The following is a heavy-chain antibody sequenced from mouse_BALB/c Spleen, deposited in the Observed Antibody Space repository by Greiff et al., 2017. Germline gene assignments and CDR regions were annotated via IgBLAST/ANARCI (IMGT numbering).Heavy chain of an antibody. V-gene: IGHV1-54*01. D-gene: IGHD2-4*01. CDR1: GYAFTNYF. CDR2: INPGSGGT. CDR3: AKSGYDYDDYDMDY. Sequence: VQLQQSGAELVRPGTSVKVSCTASGYAFTNYFIEWVKQRPGQGLEWIGVINPGSGGTYYNEKFKGKSTLTADQSSSTAYMQLSSLTTDDAAVYFSAKSGYDYDDYDMDYGGQGTSVTVSS. J-gene: IGHJ4*01.